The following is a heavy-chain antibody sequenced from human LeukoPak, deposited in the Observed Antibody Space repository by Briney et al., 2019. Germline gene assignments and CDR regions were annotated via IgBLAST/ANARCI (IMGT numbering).Heavy chain of an antibody. Sequence: SETLSLTCTVSGGSISSYYWSWIRQPPGKGLEWIGYIYYSGSTNYNPSLKSRVTISVDTSKNQFSLKLSAVTAADTAVYYCAREGWGYFDYWGQGTLVTVSS. CDR1: GGSISSYY. CDR2: IYYSGST. CDR3: AREGWGYFDY. J-gene: IGHJ4*02. D-gene: IGHD6-19*01. V-gene: IGHV4-59*01.